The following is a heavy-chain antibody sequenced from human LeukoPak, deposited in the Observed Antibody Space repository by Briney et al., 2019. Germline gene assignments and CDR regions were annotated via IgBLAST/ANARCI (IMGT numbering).Heavy chain of an antibody. V-gene: IGHV1-69*05. CDR3: ASPAQSNLGELSLENWAFDI. J-gene: IGHJ3*02. D-gene: IGHD3-16*02. CDR2: IIPIFGTA. Sequence: SVKVSCKASGGTFSSYAISWVRQAPGQELEWMGGIIPIFGTANYAQKFQGRVTITTDESTSTAYMELSSLRSEDTAVYYCASPAQSNLGELSLENWAFDIWGQGTMVTVSS. CDR1: GGTFSSYA.